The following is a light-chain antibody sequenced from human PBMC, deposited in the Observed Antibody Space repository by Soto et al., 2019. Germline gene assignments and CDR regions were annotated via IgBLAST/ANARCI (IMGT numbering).Light chain of an antibody. CDR3: QKYGGSPRT. V-gene: IGKV3-20*01. Sequence: EIVLTQSPGTLSLSPGERATLSCRASESVSSSYLAWYQQKPGQAPRLLIYRASTRATGIPDRFSGSGSGKAFPLTIGGLEPEDPAVYYRQKYGGSPRTCGKGTKWEI. J-gene: IGKJ1*01. CDR2: RAS. CDR1: ESVSSSY.